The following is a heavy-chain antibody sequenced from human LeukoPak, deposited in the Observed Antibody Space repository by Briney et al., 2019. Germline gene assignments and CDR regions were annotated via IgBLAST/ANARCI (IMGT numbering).Heavy chain of an antibody. Sequence: ASVKVSCKASGYTFTSYYMHWVRQAPGQGLEWMGIINPSGGSTSYAQKFRGRVTMTRDTSTSTVYTELSSLRSEDTAVYYCARGPLGRSSSWYYFDYWGQGTLVTVSS. CDR1: GYTFTSYY. CDR3: ARGPLGRSSSWYYFDY. CDR2: INPSGGST. D-gene: IGHD6-13*01. J-gene: IGHJ4*02. V-gene: IGHV1-46*01.